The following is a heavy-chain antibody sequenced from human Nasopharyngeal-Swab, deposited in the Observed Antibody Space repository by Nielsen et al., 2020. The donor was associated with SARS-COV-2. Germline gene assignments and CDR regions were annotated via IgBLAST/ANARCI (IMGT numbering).Heavy chain of an antibody. V-gene: IGHV3-49*04. CDR3: TRAGGYSGFQGMDV. CDR1: GFSVSSNY. Sequence: GESLKISCAASGFSVSSNYMSWVRQAPGKGLEWVGFIRSKAYGGTTEYAASVKGRFTISRDDSKSIAYLQMNSLKTEDTAVYYCTRAGGYSGFQGMDVWGQGTTVTVSS. D-gene: IGHD5-12*01. J-gene: IGHJ6*02. CDR2: IRSKAYGGTT.